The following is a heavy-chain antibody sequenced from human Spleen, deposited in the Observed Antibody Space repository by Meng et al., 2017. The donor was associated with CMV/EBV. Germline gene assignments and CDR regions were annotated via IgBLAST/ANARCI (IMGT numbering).Heavy chain of an antibody. CDR1: GFTFTNAR. V-gene: IGHV3-15*04. CDR2: IESNSGGGTA. Sequence: GESLKISCAASGFTFTNARMSWVRQAPGKGLEWTGRIESNSGGGTADYGAPVQGRFTISRDDSKNALYLQIHSLKTEDTAVYYCTTIGLGGSYSLDYWGQGTVVTVSS. J-gene: IGHJ4*02. CDR3: TTIGLGGSYSLDY. D-gene: IGHD1-26*01.